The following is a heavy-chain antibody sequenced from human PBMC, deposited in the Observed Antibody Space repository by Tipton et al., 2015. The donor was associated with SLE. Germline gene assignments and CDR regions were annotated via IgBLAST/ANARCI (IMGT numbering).Heavy chain of an antibody. CDR3: ARGEKWFGEPEADY. V-gene: IGHV4-59*08. D-gene: IGHD3-10*01. CDR2: IYYSGST. Sequence: TLSLTCTVSGGSISSYYWSWIRQPPGKGLEWIGYIYYSGSTNYNPSPKSRVTISVDTSKNQFSLKLSSVTAADTAVYYCARGEKWFGEPEADYWGQGTLVTVSS. CDR1: GGSISSYY. J-gene: IGHJ4*02.